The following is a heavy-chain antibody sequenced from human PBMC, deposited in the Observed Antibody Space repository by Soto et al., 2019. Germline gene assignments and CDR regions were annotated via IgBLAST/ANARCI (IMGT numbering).Heavy chain of an antibody. Sequence: SETLSLTXVVSGGSFDTYYWNWIRQSPGKGLEWIGESNHRGSNNYSPSLKSRVTISLDTSKNQFSLKLTSVTAADTAVYYCARGGSSDWQVALDMWGQGTMVTVS. J-gene: IGHJ3*02. CDR3: ARGGSSDWQVALDM. CDR2: SNHRGSN. D-gene: IGHD6-19*01. CDR1: GGSFDTYY. V-gene: IGHV4-34*01.